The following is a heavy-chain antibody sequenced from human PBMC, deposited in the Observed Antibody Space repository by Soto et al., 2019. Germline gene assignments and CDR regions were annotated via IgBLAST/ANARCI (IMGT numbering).Heavy chain of an antibody. J-gene: IGHJ4*02. V-gene: IGHV3-30*18. Sequence: GGSLRLSWAASKFTFSSYGMHWVRQAQGKGLEWVAVISSDGRNEYYADSVKGRFTISRDNSRDMLYLQLSSLRAEDTAVYYCVKDKGTSGLSYYFDYWGQGALVTVSS. CDR3: VKDKGTSGLSYYFDY. D-gene: IGHD2-15*01. CDR1: KFTFSSYG. CDR2: ISSDGRNE.